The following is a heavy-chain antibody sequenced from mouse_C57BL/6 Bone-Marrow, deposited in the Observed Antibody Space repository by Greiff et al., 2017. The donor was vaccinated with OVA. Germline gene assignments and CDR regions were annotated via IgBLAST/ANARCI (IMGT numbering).Heavy chain of an antibody. CDR1: GYSITSGYY. D-gene: IGHD2-5*01. Sequence: EVHLVASGPGLVKPSQSLSLTCSVTGYSITSGYYWNWIRQFPGNKLEWMGYISYDGSNNYNPSLKNRISITRDTSKNQFFLKLNSVTTEDTATYYCARENSNYTWFAYWGQGTLVTVSA. CDR3: ARENSNYTWFAY. CDR2: ISYDGSN. J-gene: IGHJ3*01. V-gene: IGHV3-6*01.